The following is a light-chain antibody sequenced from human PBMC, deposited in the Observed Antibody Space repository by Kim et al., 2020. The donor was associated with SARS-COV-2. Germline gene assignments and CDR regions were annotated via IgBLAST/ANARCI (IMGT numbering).Light chain of an antibody. J-gene: IGKJ4*01. CDR2: GVS. Sequence: EIVLTQSPGTLSLSPGERATLSCRASQSLSNNYLAWYQQSPGQAPSLLIYGVSSRATGIPARFSGSGSGTDFTRTISRLEPEDSAVYYCQQYGTSSALSFGGGTKVDIK. V-gene: IGKV3-20*01. CDR1: QSLSNNY. CDR3: QQYGTSSALS.